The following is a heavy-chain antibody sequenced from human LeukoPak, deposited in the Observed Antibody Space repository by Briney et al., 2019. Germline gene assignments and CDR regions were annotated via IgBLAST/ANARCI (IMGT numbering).Heavy chain of an antibody. CDR3: ARETSQKGAHYMDV. D-gene: IGHD3-16*01. V-gene: IGHV4-59*01. CDR2: IYYSGST. Sequence: SETPSLTCTVSGGSISSYYWSWIRQPPGKGLEWIGYIYYSGSTNYKPSLKSRVTISVDTSKNQFSLKLSSVTAADTAVYYCARETSQKGAHYMDVWGKGTTVTISS. J-gene: IGHJ6*03. CDR1: GGSISSYY.